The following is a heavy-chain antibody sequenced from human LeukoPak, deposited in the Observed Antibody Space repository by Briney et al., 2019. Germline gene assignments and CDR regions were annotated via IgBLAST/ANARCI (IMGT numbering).Heavy chain of an antibody. J-gene: IGHJ4*02. D-gene: IGHD3-10*01. CDR3: ANERYGSGSYYSDY. V-gene: IGHV3-30*02. CDR1: GFTFSSYG. CDR2: IRYDGSNK. Sequence: GGSLRLSRAASGFTFSSYGMHWVRQAPGKGLEWVAFIRYDGSNKYYADSVKGRFTISRDNSKNTLYLQMNSLRAEDTAVYYCANERYGSGSYYSDYWGQGTLVTVSS.